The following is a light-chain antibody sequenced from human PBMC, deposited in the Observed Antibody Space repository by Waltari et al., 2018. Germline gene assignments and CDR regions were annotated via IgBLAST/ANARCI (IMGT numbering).Light chain of an antibody. CDR3: SSYASSSTPYV. CDR1: SSDVGGYNY. CDR2: GVS. V-gene: IGLV2-14*01. Sequence: QSALTQPASVSGSPGQSITISCTGTSSDVGGYNYVSWYHQHPGKAPKLRIYGVSNRPPGVPNRSPGSTSGNTASLTISGLQAEDEADYYCSSYASSSTPYVFGTGTKVTVL. J-gene: IGLJ1*01.